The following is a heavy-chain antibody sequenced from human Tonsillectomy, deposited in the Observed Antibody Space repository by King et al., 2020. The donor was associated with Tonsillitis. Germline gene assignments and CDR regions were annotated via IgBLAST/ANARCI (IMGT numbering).Heavy chain of an antibody. J-gene: IGHJ6*02. Sequence: QLQESGPGLVKPSETLSLTCTVSGYSISSGYYWGWIRQPPGKGLDWIGSIYHSGSTYYNPSLKSRVTISVDTSKNQFSLKLSSVTAADTAVYYCARAAGQVERWYYYGMDVWGQGTTVTVSS. CDR3: ARAAGQVERWYYYGMDV. D-gene: IGHD6-25*01. CDR1: GYSISSGYY. V-gene: IGHV4-38-2*02. CDR2: IYHSGST.